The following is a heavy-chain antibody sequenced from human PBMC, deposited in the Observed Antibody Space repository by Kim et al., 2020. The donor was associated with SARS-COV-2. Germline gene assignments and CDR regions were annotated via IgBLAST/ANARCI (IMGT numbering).Heavy chain of an antibody. D-gene: IGHD7-27*01. J-gene: IGHJ5*02. V-gene: IGHV1-69*01. Sequence: NYAQKFQGRVTITADESTSTAYMELSSLRSEDTAVYYCARETATGAIFDPWGQGTLVTVSS. CDR3: ARETATGAIFDP.